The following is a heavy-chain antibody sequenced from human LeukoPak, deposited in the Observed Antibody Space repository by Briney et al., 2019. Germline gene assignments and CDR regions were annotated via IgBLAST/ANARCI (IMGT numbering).Heavy chain of an antibody. CDR2: IYHSGST. J-gene: IGHJ5*02. CDR1: GGSISSGGYS. CDR3: ARAYYYGSGSCRFDP. D-gene: IGHD3-10*01. V-gene: IGHV4-30-2*01. Sequence: SETLSLTCAVSGGSISSGGYSWSWIRQPPGKGLEWIGYIYHSGSTYYNPSLKSRVTISVDRSKNQFSLKLSSVTAADTAVYYCARAYYYGSGSCRFDPWGQGTLVTVSS.